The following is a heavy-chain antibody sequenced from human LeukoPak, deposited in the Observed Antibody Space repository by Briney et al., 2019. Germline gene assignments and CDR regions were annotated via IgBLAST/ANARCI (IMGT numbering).Heavy chain of an antibody. CDR2: INPNSGGT. D-gene: IGHD3-10*01. CDR1: GYTFTGYY. V-gene: IGHV1-2*02. J-gene: IGHJ4*02. CDR3: ASDYYGSGSYHDY. Sequence: ASVKVSCKSSGYTFTGYYMHWVRQAPGQGLEWMGWINPNSGGTNYAQKFQGRVTMTRDTSISKAYMELSRLRSDDTAVYYCASDYYGSGSYHDYWGQGTLVTVSS.